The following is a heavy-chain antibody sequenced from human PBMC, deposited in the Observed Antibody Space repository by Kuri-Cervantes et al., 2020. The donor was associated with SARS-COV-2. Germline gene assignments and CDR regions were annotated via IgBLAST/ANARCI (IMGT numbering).Heavy chain of an antibody. CDR1: GITFSSYS. J-gene: IGHJ4*02. V-gene: IGHV3-21*01. D-gene: IGHD2-2*02. CDR3: ARNRYCSSTSCYMEFSF. CDR2: ISSSSSYI. Sequence: GESLKISCAASGITFSSYSMNWVRQAPGKGLEWVSYISSSSSYIYYADSVKGRFTISRDNAKNSLYLQMNSLRAEDTAVYYCARNRYCSSTSCYMEFSFWGQGTLVTVSS.